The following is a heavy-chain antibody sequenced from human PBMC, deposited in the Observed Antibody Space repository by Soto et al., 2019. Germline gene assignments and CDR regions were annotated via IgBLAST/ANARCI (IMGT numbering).Heavy chain of an antibody. V-gene: IGHV4-39*01. CDR1: GGSISSSSYY. D-gene: IGHD6-13*01. CDR3: ARREVYSSSWSERGGWFDP. Sequence: QLQLQESGPGLVKPSETLSLTCTVSGGSISSSSYYWGWIRQPPGKGLEWIGSIYYSGSTYYNPSLKSRVTISVDTSKNQFSLKLSSVTAADTAVYYCARREVYSSSWSERGGWFDPWGQGTLVTVSS. J-gene: IGHJ5*02. CDR2: IYYSGST.